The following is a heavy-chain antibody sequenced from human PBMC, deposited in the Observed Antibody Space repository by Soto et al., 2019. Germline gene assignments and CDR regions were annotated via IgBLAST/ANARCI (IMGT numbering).Heavy chain of an antibody. D-gene: IGHD6-13*01. CDR2: IFYDGYT. Sequence: QVQLPESGPGLVMPSETLSLTCTVSGDSISGSPYFWGWIRQPPGKRLEWIGSIFYDGYTLYPPSLKSRVTISVDTSKNQFSLKLTSVAAADTAIYFCARLQAAVPHYWGQGILVSVSS. CDR1: GDSISGSPYF. J-gene: IGHJ4*02. V-gene: IGHV4-39*01. CDR3: ARLQAAVPHY.